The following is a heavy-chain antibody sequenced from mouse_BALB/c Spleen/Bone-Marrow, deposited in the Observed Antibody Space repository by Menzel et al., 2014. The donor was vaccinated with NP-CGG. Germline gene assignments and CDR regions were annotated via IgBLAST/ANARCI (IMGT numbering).Heavy chain of an antibody. J-gene: IGHJ4*01. CDR3: ARWYRDPHLSIDF. Sequence: QVELQQSGAELVQPGASGKLSCKASGYAFSSYWMNWVKQRPGQGLEWIGQIYPGDGDTNYNGNFKDKATLTVDRSSSTAFMQLSSLTSEGSAVYFCARWYRDPHLSIDFWGAATSATISS. D-gene: IGHD2-14*01. V-gene: IGHV1-80*01. CDR2: IYPGDGDT. CDR1: GYAFSSYW.